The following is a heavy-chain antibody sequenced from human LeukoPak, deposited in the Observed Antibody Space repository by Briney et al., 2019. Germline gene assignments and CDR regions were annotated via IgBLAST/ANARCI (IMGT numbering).Heavy chain of an antibody. CDR3: ARSLIAARRDFGD. Sequence: SVKVSCKASGGTFSSYAISWVRQAPGQGLEWMGGIIPIFGTANYAQRFQGRVTITTDESTSTAYMELSSLRSEDTAVYYCARSLIAARRDFGDWGQGTLVTVSS. CDR2: IIPIFGTA. V-gene: IGHV1-69*05. CDR1: GGTFSSYA. D-gene: IGHD6-6*01. J-gene: IGHJ4*02.